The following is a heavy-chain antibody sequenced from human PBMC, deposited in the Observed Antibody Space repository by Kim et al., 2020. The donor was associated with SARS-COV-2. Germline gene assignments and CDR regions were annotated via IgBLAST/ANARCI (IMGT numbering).Heavy chain of an antibody. V-gene: IGHV3-74*01. CDR1: GFTFSSYW. D-gene: IGHD3-16*01. J-gene: IGHJ4*02. CDR2: VNSDGSST. Sequence: GGSLRLSCVASGFTFSSYWMHWVRQAPGKGLVWVSRVNSDGSSTSYADSVKGRFTISRDNARNTLYLQMNSLRAEDTAVYYCASLFTGYVLDKFAYWGQGALGTASS. CDR3: ASLFTGYVLDKFAY.